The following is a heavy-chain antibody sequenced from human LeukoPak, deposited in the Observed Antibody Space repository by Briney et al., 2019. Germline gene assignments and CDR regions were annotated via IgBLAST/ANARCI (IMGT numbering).Heavy chain of an antibody. Sequence: SETLSLTCTVSGGSITNYYWDWIRQPPGKGLEWIGHIHYSGNAVYNPSLRSRVTISVDTSKNQFSLNLSSVTAADTAVYYCARALGPQVALDYWGQGTPVTVSS. CDR2: IHYSGNA. V-gene: IGHV4-59*01. D-gene: IGHD3-16*01. CDR3: ARALGPQVALDY. J-gene: IGHJ4*02. CDR1: GGSITNYY.